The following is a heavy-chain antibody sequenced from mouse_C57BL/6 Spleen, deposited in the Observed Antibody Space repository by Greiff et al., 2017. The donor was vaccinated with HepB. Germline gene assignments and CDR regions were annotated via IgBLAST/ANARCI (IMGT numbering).Heavy chain of an antibody. CDR3: TRLLRADYFDY. J-gene: IGHJ2*01. CDR1: GFTFSSYA. D-gene: IGHD1-1*01. V-gene: IGHV5-4*03. Sequence: EVNVVESGGGLVKPGGSLKLSCAASGFTFSSYAMSWVRQTPEKRLEWVATISDGGSYTYYPDNVKGRFTISRDNAKNNLYLQMSHLKSEDTAVYYCTRLLRADYFDYWGQGTTLTVSS. CDR2: ISDGGSYT.